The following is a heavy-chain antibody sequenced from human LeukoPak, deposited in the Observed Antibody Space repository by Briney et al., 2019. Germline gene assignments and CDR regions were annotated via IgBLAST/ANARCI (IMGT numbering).Heavy chain of an antibody. CDR1: GYTFTGYY. Sequence: ASVKVSCKASGYTFTGYYMHWARQAPGQGLEWMGWINPNSGGTNYAQKFQGRVTMTRDTSISTAYMELSRLRSDDTAVYYCARVKGWFGNYYYGMDVWGQGTTVTVSS. V-gene: IGHV1-2*02. D-gene: IGHD3-10*01. CDR2: INPNSGGT. CDR3: ARVKGWFGNYYYGMDV. J-gene: IGHJ6*02.